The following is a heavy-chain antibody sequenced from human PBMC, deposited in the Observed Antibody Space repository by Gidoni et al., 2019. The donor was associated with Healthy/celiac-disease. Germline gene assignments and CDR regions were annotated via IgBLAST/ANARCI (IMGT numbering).Heavy chain of an antibody. V-gene: IGHV4-31*02. Sequence: REWIGYIYYSGSTSYNPSLKSRVTITVDTSKNQFSLTLSSVTAADTAVYYWGRDRGGRVRGGGFDYWGQGTLVTVSS. CDR3: GRDRGGRVRGGGFDY. D-gene: IGHD3-10*01. CDR2: IYYSGST. J-gene: IGHJ4*02.